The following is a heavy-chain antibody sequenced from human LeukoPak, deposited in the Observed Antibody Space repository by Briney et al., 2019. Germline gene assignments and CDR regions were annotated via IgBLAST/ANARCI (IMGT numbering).Heavy chain of an antibody. V-gene: IGHV1-2*02. CDR1: GYTFTAYY. Sequence: ASVKVSCKASGYTFTAYYILWVRQAPGEGLEWMGWINPNSGDTKYAQRFQGRVTMTRDTSISTAYMELSRLRSDDTAMYHCTRDISGWSDAFDIWGQGTMVTVSS. CDR3: TRDISGWSDAFDI. J-gene: IGHJ3*02. D-gene: IGHD6-19*01. CDR2: INPNSGDT.